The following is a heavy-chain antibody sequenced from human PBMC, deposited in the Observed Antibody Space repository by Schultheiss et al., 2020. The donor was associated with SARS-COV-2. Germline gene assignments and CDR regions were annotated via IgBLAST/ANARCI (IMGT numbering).Heavy chain of an antibody. J-gene: IGHJ2*01. CDR1: GGSFSGYY. D-gene: IGHD4-17*01. V-gene: IGHV4-59*08. Sequence: SETLSLTCAVYGGSFSGYYWSWIRQPPGKGLEWIGYIYYSGSTNYNPSLKSRVTISVDTSKNQFSLKLSSVTAADTAVYYCARQHYGDYYWYFDLWGRGTLVTVSS. CDR2: IYYSGST. CDR3: ARQHYGDYYWYFDL.